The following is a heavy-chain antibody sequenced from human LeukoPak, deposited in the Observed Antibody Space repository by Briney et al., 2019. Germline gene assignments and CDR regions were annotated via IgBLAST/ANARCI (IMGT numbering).Heavy chain of an antibody. Sequence: GGSLRLSCAASGITFSSYVMSWVRQAPGKGLEWVSGISASGAGTYDAYSVKGRFTISRDNSKNTLYLQMNSLRAEDTAVYYCAKGDLLLSASAFWGQGPLVTVSS. CDR1: GITFSSYV. CDR3: AKGDLLLSASAF. V-gene: IGHV3-23*01. J-gene: IGHJ4*02. D-gene: IGHD2-15*01. CDR2: ISASGAGT.